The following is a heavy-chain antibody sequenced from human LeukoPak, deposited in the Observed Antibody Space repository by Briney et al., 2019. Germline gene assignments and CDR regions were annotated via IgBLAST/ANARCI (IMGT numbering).Heavy chain of an antibody. CDR1: GGSISSGGYS. CDR3: ARAVKQLSSPTSWLDP. CDR2: IYHSGST. V-gene: IGHV4-30-2*01. J-gene: IGHJ5*02. D-gene: IGHD5-18*01. Sequence: SETLSLTCAVSGGSISSGGYSWSWIRQPPGKGLEWIGYIYHSGSTYYNPSLKSRVTISVDRSKNQFSLKLSSVTAADTAVYYCARAVKQLSSPTSWLDPWGQGTLVTVSS.